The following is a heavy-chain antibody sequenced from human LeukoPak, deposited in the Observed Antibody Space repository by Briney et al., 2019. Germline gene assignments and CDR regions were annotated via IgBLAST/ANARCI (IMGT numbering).Heavy chain of an antibody. CDR1: GFTFSSYA. Sequence: GGSLRLSCAAPGFTFSSYAMSWVRQAPGKGLEWVSGISGSGGSTYYADSVEGRFTISRDNSKNTLYLQMNSLRAEDTAVYYCAKGRTAYCSSTSCYTIDYWGQGTLVTVSS. V-gene: IGHV3-23*01. CDR2: ISGSGGST. D-gene: IGHD2-2*02. CDR3: AKGRTAYCSSTSCYTIDY. J-gene: IGHJ4*02.